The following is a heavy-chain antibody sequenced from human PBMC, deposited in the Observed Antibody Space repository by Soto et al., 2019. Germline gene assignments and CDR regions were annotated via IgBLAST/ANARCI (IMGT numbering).Heavy chain of an antibody. CDR3: ASIATPGLTYFDF. J-gene: IGHJ4*02. Sequence: ASVKVSCKASRYSFTSFNINWVRQVPGQGLEWMGAINPSTGGTGYEQNFLGRNTMNRATTTNTEYMVLSSLRSADTSVYYCASIATPGLTYFDFWGPGTPLTVSS. CDR1: RYSFTSFN. CDR2: INPSTGGT. D-gene: IGHD6-13*01. V-gene: IGHV1-46*01.